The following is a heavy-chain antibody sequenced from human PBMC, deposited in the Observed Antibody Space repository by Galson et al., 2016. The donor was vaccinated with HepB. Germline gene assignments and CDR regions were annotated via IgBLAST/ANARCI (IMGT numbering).Heavy chain of an antibody. Sequence: SLRLSCAASGFTFSDYYISWIRQTPGKGLEWISYINPSGGYTKYATSVQGRVTVTRDNSKNSLYLQINSLRAEDTALYYCARESKPFESTGYFHYWGRGTLVPLSA. CDR1: GFTFSDYY. CDR2: INPSGGYT. J-gene: IGHJ4*02. V-gene: IGHV3-11*06. CDR3: ARESKPFESTGYFHY. D-gene: IGHD3-9*01.